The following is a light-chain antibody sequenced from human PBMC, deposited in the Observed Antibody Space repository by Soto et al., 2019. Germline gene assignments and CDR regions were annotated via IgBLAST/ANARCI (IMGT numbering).Light chain of an antibody. CDR1: SGHITYA. CDR2: INSDGSH. V-gene: IGLV4-69*01. J-gene: IGLJ3*02. CDR3: QTWGTGIQV. Sequence: QPVLTQSPSASASLGASVKLTCSLSSGHITYAIAWHQQQPEKGPRYLMKINSDGSHNRGDGVPDRFSGSSSGAERYLTISSLQSEDEADYYCQTWGTGIQVFGGGTKVTVL.